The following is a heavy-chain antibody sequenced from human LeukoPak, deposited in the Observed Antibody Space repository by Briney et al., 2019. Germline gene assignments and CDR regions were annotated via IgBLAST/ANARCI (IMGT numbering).Heavy chain of an antibody. CDR3: ARLDLGYYYYYMDV. D-gene: IGHD3-10*01. CDR2: INHSGST. J-gene: IGHJ6*03. CDR1: GGSFSGYY. V-gene: IGHV4-34*01. Sequence: PSETLSLTCAVYGGSFSGYYWSWIRQPPGKGLEWIGEINHSGSTNYNPSLKSRVTISVDTSKNQFSLKLSSVTAADTAVYYCARLDLGYYYYYMDVWGKGTTVTVSS.